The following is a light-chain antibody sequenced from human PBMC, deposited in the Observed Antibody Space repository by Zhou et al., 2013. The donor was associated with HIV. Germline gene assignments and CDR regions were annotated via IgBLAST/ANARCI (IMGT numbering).Light chain of an antibody. J-gene: IGKJ1*01. CDR3: QLRGGSPPLA. Sequence: EIVLTQSPGTLSLSPGERATLSCRASQTVISSHIAWYQQKPGQAPRLLIYGASSRATGIPDRFSGSGSGTDFTLTVSRLEPEDFAVYFCQLRGGSPPLAFGQGSKVEIK. CDR1: QTVISSH. CDR2: GAS. V-gene: IGKV3-20*01.